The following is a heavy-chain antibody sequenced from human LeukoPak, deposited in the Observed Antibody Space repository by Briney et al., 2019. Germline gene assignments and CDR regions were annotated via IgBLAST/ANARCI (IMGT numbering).Heavy chain of an antibody. J-gene: IGHJ4*02. D-gene: IGHD3-22*01. CDR1: GGSISSSSYY. CDR3: ARGYYYDSSGYYTD. V-gene: IGHV4-39*01. Sequence: SETLSLTCTVSGGSISSSSYYWGWIRQPPGKGLEWIGSIYYSGSTYYNPSLKSRVTISVDTSKNQFSLKLSSVTAADTAVYYCARGYYYDSSGYYTDWGQGTLVTVPS. CDR2: IYYSGST.